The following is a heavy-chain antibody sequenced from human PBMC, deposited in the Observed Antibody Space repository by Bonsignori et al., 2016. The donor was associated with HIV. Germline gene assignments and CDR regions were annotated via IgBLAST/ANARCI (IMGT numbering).Heavy chain of an antibody. CDR3: ARGGCSGGSCYDFDY. J-gene: IGHJ4*02. Sequence: WIRQPPGKGLEWIGEINHSGSTNYNPSLKSRVTMSVDTSKNQFSLKLSSVTAADTAVYYCARGGCSGGSCYDFDYWGQGTLVTVSS. V-gene: IGHV4-34*01. CDR2: INHSGST. D-gene: IGHD2-15*01.